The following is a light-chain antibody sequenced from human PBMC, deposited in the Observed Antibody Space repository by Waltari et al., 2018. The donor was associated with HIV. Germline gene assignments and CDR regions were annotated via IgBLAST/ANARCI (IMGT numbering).Light chain of an antibody. J-gene: IGLJ3*02. CDR1: SGSIAAPY. CDR2: DDN. V-gene: IGLV6-57*01. CDR3: QSSDSSNWV. Sequence: NFMLTQPHSVSGSPGQTVTISCTRSSGSIAAPYVQRYQQRPGRTPTTVIYDDNQRPSGVLARFSGSIDSSSNSAFLIISGLKTEDEADYYCQSSDSSNWVFGGGTKVTVL.